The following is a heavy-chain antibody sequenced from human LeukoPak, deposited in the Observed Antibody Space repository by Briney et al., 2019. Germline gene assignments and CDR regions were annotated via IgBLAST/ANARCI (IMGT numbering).Heavy chain of an antibody. D-gene: IGHD2-15*01. CDR2: ITGSGGSA. Sequence: PGGSLRLSCAASGFTVSSYAMSWVRQAPGKGMEWVSTITGSGGSAYYADSVKGRFTISRDNSKNTVYLQLNSLRAEDTALYYCAKRPYCSGTVCYHIDYWGQGTLVTVSS. V-gene: IGHV3-23*01. CDR1: GFTVSSYA. J-gene: IGHJ4*02. CDR3: AKRPYCSGTVCYHIDY.